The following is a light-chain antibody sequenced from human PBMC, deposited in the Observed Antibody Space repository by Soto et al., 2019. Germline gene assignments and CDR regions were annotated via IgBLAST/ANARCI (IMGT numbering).Light chain of an antibody. J-gene: IGKJ1*01. V-gene: IGKV3-15*01. CDR1: QSVSSN. CDR3: QQYNNWPPTWT. CDR2: GAS. Sequence: EIVMTQSPATLSVSPGERATLSCRASQSVSSNLAWYQQKPGQAPRLLIYGASTRAPGIPARFSGSGSGTEFTLTIRILQSEDFAVYYCQQYNNWPPTWTFGQGTKVEIK.